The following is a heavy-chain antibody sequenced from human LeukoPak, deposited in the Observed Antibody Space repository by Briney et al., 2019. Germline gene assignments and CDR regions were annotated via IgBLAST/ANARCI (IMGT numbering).Heavy chain of an antibody. CDR1: GGTFSSYA. CDR3: AREPGSSAAAGRRFDP. J-gene: IGHJ5*02. D-gene: IGHD3-10*01. CDR2: IIPIFGTA. Sequence: VASVKVSCKASGGTFSSYAISWVRQAPGQGLEWMGGIIPIFGTANYAQKFRGRVTITADKSTSTAYMELSSLRSEDTAVYYCAREPGSSAAAGRRFDPWGQGTLVTVSS. V-gene: IGHV1-69*06.